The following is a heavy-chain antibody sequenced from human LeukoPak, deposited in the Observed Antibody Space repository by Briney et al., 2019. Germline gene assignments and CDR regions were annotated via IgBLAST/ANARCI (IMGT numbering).Heavy chain of an antibody. CDR2: IKQDGSEK. Sequence: PGGSLRLSCAASGFTFSSYWMSWVRQAPGKGLEWVANIKQDGSEKYYVDSVKGRFTISRDNAKNSLYLQMNSLRAEDTAVYYCARDVTYYDFWSGYPTRGGFDYWGQGTLVTVSS. J-gene: IGHJ4*02. CDR3: ARDVTYYDFWSGYPTRGGFDY. CDR1: GFTFSSYW. V-gene: IGHV3-7*01. D-gene: IGHD3-3*01.